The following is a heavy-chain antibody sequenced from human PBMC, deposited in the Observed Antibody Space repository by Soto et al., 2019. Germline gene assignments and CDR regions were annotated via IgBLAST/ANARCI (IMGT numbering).Heavy chain of an antibody. Sequence: ASVKVSCKAPGYTFTNYGISWVRQAPGQGLEWMGWISGYNGDTKYAQKFQGRVTMTVDTSTTTAYMELRSLTSDDRAVYYCAKNGHPPYYYYGMDVCGQETTVTVSS. CDR2: ISGYNGDT. J-gene: IGHJ6*02. D-gene: IGHD2-8*01. CDR1: GYTFTNYG. CDR3: AKNGHPPYYYYGMDV. V-gene: IGHV1-18*01.